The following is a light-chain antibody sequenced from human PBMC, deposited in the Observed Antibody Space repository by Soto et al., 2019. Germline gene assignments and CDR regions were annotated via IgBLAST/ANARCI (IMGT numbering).Light chain of an antibody. J-gene: IGLJ2*01. Sequence: QSALTQPASVSGSPGQSITISCTGTSSDVGGYNYVSWYQQHPGKAPKLMIYEVSYRPSGVSNRFSGSKSGNTASLTISGLQAEDEDDYYCSSYTSSSTVVFGGGTKVTVL. CDR3: SSYTSSSTVV. CDR2: EVS. CDR1: SSDVGGYNY. V-gene: IGLV2-14*01.